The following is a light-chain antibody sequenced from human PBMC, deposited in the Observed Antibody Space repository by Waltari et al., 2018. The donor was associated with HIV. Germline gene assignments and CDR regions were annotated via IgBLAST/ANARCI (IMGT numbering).Light chain of an antibody. CDR1: SSDGGGYKY. Sequence: QSALTQPASVSGSPGKSITISCTGTSSDGGGYKYVSWYQQHPGKAPKLMLYEDSNRPSGVSNRFSGSKSGNTASLTISGLQAEDEADYYCSSYTSSSTVVFGGGTKLTVL. CDR3: SSYTSSSTVV. CDR2: EDS. V-gene: IGLV2-14*01. J-gene: IGLJ2*01.